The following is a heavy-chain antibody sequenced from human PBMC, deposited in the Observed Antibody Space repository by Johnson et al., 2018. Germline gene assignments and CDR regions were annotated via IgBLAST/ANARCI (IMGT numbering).Heavy chain of an antibody. CDR1: GFTFSSYW. V-gene: IGHV3-48*04. J-gene: IGHJ1*01. CDR3: ARDIYYDSPGGYFHY. Sequence: EVQLVESGGGVVQPGRSLRLSCAASGFTFSSYWMSWVRQAPGKGLEWVSYISSSGSTIYYADSVKGRFTISRDNAKNSLYLQMNSLRAEDTALYYCARDIYYDSPGGYFHYWGQGTLVTVSS. D-gene: IGHD3-22*01. CDR2: ISSSGSTI.